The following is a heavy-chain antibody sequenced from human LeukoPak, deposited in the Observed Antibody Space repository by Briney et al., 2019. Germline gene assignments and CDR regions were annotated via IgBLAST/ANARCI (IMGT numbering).Heavy chain of an antibody. V-gene: IGHV3-30*02. CDR2: IRYDGSNK. CDR1: GFTFSRYG. CDR3: AKETVTTRGNWFDP. Sequence: PGGSLRLSCAASGFTFSRYGMHWVRQAPGKGLEWVAFIRYDGSNKYYADSVKGRFTISRDNSKNTLYLQMNSLRAEDTAVYYCAKETVTTRGNWFDPWGQGTLVSVSS. J-gene: IGHJ5*02. D-gene: IGHD4-11*01.